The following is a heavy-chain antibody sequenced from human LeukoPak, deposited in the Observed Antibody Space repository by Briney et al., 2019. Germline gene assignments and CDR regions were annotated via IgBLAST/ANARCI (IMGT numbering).Heavy chain of an antibody. Sequence: KPSETLSLTCTVSGGSISSGGYYWSWIRQHPGKGLEWIGYIYYSGSTYYNPSLKSRVTISVDTSKNQFSLKLSSVTAADTAVYYCARGTSMVRYETLNFDYWGQGTLVTVSS. CDR3: ARGTSMVRYETLNFDY. CDR2: IYYSGST. D-gene: IGHD3-10*01. CDR1: GGSISSGGYY. V-gene: IGHV4-31*03. J-gene: IGHJ4*02.